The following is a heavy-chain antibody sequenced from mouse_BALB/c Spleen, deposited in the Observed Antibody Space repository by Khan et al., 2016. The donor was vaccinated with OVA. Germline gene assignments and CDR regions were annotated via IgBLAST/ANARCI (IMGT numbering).Heavy chain of an antibody. CDR2: ISSTGST. CDR3: ARSSYYSDSYAMDY. D-gene: IGHD2-12*01. J-gene: IGHJ4*01. Sequence: EVQLQESGPGLVKPSQSLSLTCTVTGYSITSDYAWNWIRQFPGNKLEWMGYISSTGSTSYNPSLKSRISITRDTSKNQFFLHLNSVTTEDTATYYCARSSYYSDSYAMDYWGQGTSVTVSS. CDR1: GYSITSDYA. V-gene: IGHV3-2*02.